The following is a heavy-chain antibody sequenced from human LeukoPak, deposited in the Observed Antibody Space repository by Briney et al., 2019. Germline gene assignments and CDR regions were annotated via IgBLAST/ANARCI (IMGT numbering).Heavy chain of an antibody. J-gene: IGHJ3*02. CDR2: IYYSGST. D-gene: IGHD1-26*01. CDR3: VRLDSGTYYDAFDI. CDR1: GGSISSYY. Sequence: SETLSLTCTVSGGSISSYYWSWLRQPPGKGLEWIGYIYYSGSTNYNPSLKSRATTSVDTSKNQLSLKLSSVTAADTAVYYCVRLDSGTYYDAFDIWGQGTMVTVSS. V-gene: IGHV4-59*08.